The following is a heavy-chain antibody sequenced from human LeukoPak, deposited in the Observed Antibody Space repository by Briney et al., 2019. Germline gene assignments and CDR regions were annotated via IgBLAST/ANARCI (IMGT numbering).Heavy chain of an antibody. CDR1: GFTFSSYG. V-gene: IGHV3-33*01. J-gene: IGHJ4*02. D-gene: IGHD5-12*01. CDR3: ARSDIVATIRVDY. CDR2: IWYDGSNK. Sequence: GGSLRLSCAASGFTFSSYGMHWVRQAPGKGLEWVAVIWYDGSNKYYADPVKGRFTISRDNSKNTLYLQMNSLRAEDTAVYYCARSDIVATIRVDYWGQGTLVTVSS.